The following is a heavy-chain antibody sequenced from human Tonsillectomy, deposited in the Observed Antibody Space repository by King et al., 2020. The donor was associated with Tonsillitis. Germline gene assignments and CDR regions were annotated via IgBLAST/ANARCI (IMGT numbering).Heavy chain of an antibody. CDR3: ARERYYYDGIGYSSAWYFIH. CDR2: LYYGGNT. D-gene: IGHD3-22*01. J-gene: IGHJ2*01. CDR1: GVSISSSTHY. V-gene: IGHV4-39*07. Sequence: LQLQESGPGLVKPSETLSLTCTVSGVSISSSTHYWGWIRQPPGKGLEWIANLYYGGNTYYNPSLKSRVTISVDTSKNQFSLKLTSVTAADTAVYYCARERYYYDGIGYSSAWYFIHCCRGTLVTVYS.